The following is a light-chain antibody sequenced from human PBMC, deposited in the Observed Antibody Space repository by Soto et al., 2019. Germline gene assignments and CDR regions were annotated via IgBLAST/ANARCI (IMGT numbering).Light chain of an antibody. V-gene: IGKV3-11*01. CDR2: DAS. CDR3: QQRSNWPQ. CDR1: QSVSSY. J-gene: IGKJ5*01. Sequence: EIVLTQSPATLSLSPGERATLSCRASQSVSSYLAWYQQKPGQAPRLLIYDASNRVTGIPARFSGSGSGTDFTLTISSLEPEDFAVYYCQQRSNWPQFGQGTRLEIK.